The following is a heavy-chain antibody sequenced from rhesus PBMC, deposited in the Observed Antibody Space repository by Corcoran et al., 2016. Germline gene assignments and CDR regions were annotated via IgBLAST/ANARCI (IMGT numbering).Heavy chain of an antibody. Sequence: QVTLKESGPALVKPTQTLTLTCTFSGFSLTTSGMGVGWIRQSPGTARKGLALIYWEDDTRDNADLRCRLTISRDTSKSQVVHTMTDMDPVETATYYWARRRSSGWPVGYYFDYWGQGLLVTVSS. CDR2: IYWEDDT. V-gene: IGHV2-174*01. D-gene: IGHD6-31*01. CDR1: GFSLTTSGMG. J-gene: IGHJ4*01. CDR3: ARRRSSGWPVGYYFDY.